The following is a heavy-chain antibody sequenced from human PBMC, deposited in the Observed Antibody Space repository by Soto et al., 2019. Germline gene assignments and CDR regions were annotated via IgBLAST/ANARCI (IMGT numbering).Heavy chain of an antibody. J-gene: IGHJ4*02. CDR2: INHSGST. D-gene: IGHD2-15*01. V-gene: IGHV4-34*01. CDR1: GGSFSGYY. Sequence: QVQLQQWGAGLLKPSETLSLTCAVYGGSFSGYYWSWIRQPPGKGLEWIGEINHSGSTNYNPSLKSRVTISVDTSKNQFSLKLSSVTAADTAVYYCARRKPCSGGSCYSDYWGQGTLVTVSS. CDR3: ARRKPCSGGSCYSDY.